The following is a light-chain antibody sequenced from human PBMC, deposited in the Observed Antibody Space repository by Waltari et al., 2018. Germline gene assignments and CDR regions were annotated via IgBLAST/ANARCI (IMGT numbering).Light chain of an antibody. CDR3: QQYNSYPRT. J-gene: IGKJ1*01. CDR1: QSLNSW. CDR2: TAS. V-gene: IGKV1-5*03. Sequence: DIQMTQPPSTLSASVGDRVTITCRASQSLNSWLAWYQQKPGIAPKLLIYTASSLKSGVPSRFSGSGSGTEFTLTISSLQPDDFATYYCQQYNSYPRTFGQGTKVEFK.